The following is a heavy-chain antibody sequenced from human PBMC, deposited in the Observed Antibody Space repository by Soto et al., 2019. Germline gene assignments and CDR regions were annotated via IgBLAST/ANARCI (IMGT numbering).Heavy chain of an antibody. CDR1: GYTFTSYA. Sequence: ASVKVSCKASGYTFTSYAMHWVRQAPGQRLEWMGWINAGNGNTKYSQKFQGRVTMTRDTSISTAYMELSRLRSDDTAVYYCARGIYYDSSGYYYEDLDYWGQGTLVTVSS. CDR2: INAGNGNT. D-gene: IGHD3-22*01. V-gene: IGHV1-3*01. J-gene: IGHJ4*02. CDR3: ARGIYYDSSGYYYEDLDY.